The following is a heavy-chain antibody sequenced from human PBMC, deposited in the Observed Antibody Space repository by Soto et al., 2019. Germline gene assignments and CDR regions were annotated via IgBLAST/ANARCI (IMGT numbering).Heavy chain of an antibody. D-gene: IGHD1-1*01. Sequence: DVQLAESGGGLVQPGGSLRLSCAASGFTFSSYEMNWVRQAPGKGLEWVVYIRSSGGNIYYADSVRGRFTISRDNAENSLHLQMNSLAAEDTAVYYCARSQTTRGFDIWGQGTMVIVSS. CDR2: IRSSGGNI. V-gene: IGHV3-48*03. CDR1: GFTFSSYE. J-gene: IGHJ3*02. CDR3: ARSQTTRGFDI.